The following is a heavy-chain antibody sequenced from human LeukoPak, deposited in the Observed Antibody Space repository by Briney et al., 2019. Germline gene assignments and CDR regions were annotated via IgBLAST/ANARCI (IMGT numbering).Heavy chain of an antibody. CDR1: RFTFSPYL. J-gene: IGHJ2*01. V-gene: IGHV3-7*03. D-gene: IGHD3-3*01. Sequence: GGALRHSRAASRFTFSPYLMNWVRPAPGKGRAGVANIKQDGSEKYNVDSVKGRFTLSSGSAKNSLYLQMNSLRAEDTAVYYCARAEWSSWYFDLWGRGTLVTVSS. CDR2: IKQDGSEK. CDR3: ARAEWSSWYFDL.